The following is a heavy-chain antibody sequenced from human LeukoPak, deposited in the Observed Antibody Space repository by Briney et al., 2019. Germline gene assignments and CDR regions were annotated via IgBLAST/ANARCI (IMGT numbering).Heavy chain of an antibody. CDR3: ARDGVRDGLYFDR. D-gene: IGHD5-24*01. Sequence: PGGSLRLSCGASGFSFTTYWMAWVRQAPGKGLEWVANIKQDGTEKYYVDSVKGRFTISRDYARNSLYLQMNSLRDEDTAVYSCARDGVRDGLYFDRWGQGTLVTVSS. V-gene: IGHV3-7*01. CDR1: GFSFTTYW. J-gene: IGHJ4*02. CDR2: IKQDGTEK.